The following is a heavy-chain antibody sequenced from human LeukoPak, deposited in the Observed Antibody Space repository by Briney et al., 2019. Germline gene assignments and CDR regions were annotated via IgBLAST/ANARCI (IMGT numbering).Heavy chain of an antibody. J-gene: IGHJ4*02. CDR3: AKAKYSSSWYVDY. V-gene: IGHV3-30*18. CDR2: ISSDGSNK. Sequence: GRSLRLSCAASGFTFSSYGMHWVRQAPGKGLEWVAAISSDGSNKYYADSVKGRFTISRDNSKNTLYLQMNSLRAEDTAVYYCAKAKYSSSWYVDYWGQGTLVTVSS. D-gene: IGHD6-13*01. CDR1: GFTFSSYG.